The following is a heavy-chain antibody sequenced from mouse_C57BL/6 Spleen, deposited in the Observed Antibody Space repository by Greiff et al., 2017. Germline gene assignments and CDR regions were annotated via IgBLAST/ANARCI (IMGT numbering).Heavy chain of an antibody. Sequence: QVQLKESGPELVKPGASVKISCKASGYAFSRSWMNWVKQRPGKGLEWIGRIYPGDGDTNYNGKFKGKATLTADKSSSTAYMQLSSLTSEDSAVSFCARMGAPDYWGQGTTLTVSA. J-gene: IGHJ2*01. V-gene: IGHV1-82*01. CDR2: IYPGDGDT. CDR1: GYAFSRSW. CDR3: ARMGAPDY.